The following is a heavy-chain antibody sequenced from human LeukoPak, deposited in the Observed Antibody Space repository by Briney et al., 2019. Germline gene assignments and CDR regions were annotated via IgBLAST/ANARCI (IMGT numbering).Heavy chain of an antibody. CDR1: GGSFSGYY. D-gene: IGHD3-3*01. CDR2: INHSGST. Sequence: SETLSLTCAVYGGSFSGYYWSWIRQPPGKGLEWIGEINHSGSTNYNPSLKSRVTISVDTSKNQFSLKLSSVTAADTAVYYCARGVFGDFWGGYYRYYYYMDAWGKGTTVTVSS. V-gene: IGHV4-34*01. J-gene: IGHJ6*03. CDR3: ARGVFGDFWGGYYRYYYYMDA.